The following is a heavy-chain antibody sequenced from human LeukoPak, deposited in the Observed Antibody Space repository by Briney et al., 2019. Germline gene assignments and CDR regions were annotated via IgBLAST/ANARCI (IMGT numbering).Heavy chain of an antibody. V-gene: IGHV4-34*01. CDR2: INHSGST. CDR3: ARHGSSYDYVWGSYRGKYNWFDP. CDR1: GGSFSGYY. Sequence: SETLSLTCAVYGGSFSGYYWSWIRQPPGKGREWIGEINHSGSTNYNPSLKSRVTISVDTSKNQFSLKLSSVTAADTAVYYCARHGSSYDYVWGSYRGKYNWFDPWGQGTLVTVSS. D-gene: IGHD3-16*02. J-gene: IGHJ5*02.